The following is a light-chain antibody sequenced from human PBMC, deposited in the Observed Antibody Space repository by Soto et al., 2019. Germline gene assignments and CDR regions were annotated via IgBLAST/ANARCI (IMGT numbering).Light chain of an antibody. J-gene: IGKJ2*02. CDR2: GAS. Sequence: EIVLTQSPGTLSLSPGERATLSCRASQSVSSSYLAWYQQKPGQAPRLLIYGASSRATGIPDRFSGSGSGTEFTLTISRLEPVDFAVYYCQQYGSSRWTFGQGTKLEIK. CDR1: QSVSSSY. V-gene: IGKV3-20*01. CDR3: QQYGSSRWT.